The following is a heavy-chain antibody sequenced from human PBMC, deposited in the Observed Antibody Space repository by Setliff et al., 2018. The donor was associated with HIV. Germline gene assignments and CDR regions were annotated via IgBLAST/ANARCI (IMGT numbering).Heavy chain of an antibody. CDR1: GYTFTSYY. CDR2: INPSGGST. V-gene: IGHV1-46*01. CDR3: ARVRPKNRYYNFWSGYFGAFDI. Sequence: ASVKVSCKASGYTFTSYYMHWVRQVPGQGLEWMGIINPSGGSTSYAQKFQGRVTMTRDTSTSTVYMELSSLRSEDTAVYYCARVRPKNRYYNFWSGYFGAFDIWGQGTMVTVSS. J-gene: IGHJ3*02. D-gene: IGHD3-3*01.